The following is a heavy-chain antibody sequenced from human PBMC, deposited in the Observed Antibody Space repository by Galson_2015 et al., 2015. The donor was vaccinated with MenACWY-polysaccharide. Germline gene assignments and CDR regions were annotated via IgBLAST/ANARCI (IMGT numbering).Heavy chain of an antibody. CDR2: ISSNGDDK. D-gene: IGHD6-19*01. CDR3: VRDGGGGNGWYWFDL. J-gene: IGHJ5*02. V-gene: IGHV3-30-3*01. CDR1: GFTFNIHT. Sequence: SLRLSCAAAGFTFNIHTMHWVRQAPGKGLEWVALISSNGDDKYYADSVKGRFTISRDNHKNMVFLEMNSRRAEDTAVYYCVRDGGGGNGWYWFDLWGQGTRVTVSS.